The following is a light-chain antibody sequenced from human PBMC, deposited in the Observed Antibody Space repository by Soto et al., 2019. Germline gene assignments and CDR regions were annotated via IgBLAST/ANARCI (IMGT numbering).Light chain of an antibody. CDR1: SSDVGGYNY. CDR2: DVS. Sequence: SALTQPASVSGAPGRAITISCTGTSSDVGGYNYVSWYQQHPGKAPKLMIYDVSNRPSGVSDRFSGSKSGNTASLTISGLQADDEADYYCSSYTSSSTLVYVFGSGTKVTVL. CDR3: SSYTSSSTLVYV. V-gene: IGLV2-14*01. J-gene: IGLJ1*01.